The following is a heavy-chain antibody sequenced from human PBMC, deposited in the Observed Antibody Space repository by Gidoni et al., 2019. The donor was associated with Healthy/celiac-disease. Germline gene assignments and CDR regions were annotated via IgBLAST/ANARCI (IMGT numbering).Heavy chain of an antibody. CDR2: IYSGGST. Sequence: EVQLVESGGALVQPGGSLRLSCAASGFTVSRNYMSWVRQAPGKGLEWVSVIYSGGSTYYADSGKGRFTISRDNSKDTLYLQMNSLRAEDTAVYYCARDFSDGEWELLRIPLFYWGQGTLVTVSS. V-gene: IGHV3-66*01. CDR3: ARDFSDGEWELLRIPLFY. D-gene: IGHD1-26*01. CDR1: GFTVSRNY. J-gene: IGHJ4*02.